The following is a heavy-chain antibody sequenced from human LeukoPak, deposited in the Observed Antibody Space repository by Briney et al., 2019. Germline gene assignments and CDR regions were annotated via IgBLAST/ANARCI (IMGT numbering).Heavy chain of an antibody. CDR3: SNWNQEGYYFDY. CDR1: GGSISSSSYY. V-gene: IGHV4-39*01. D-gene: IGHD1-20*01. J-gene: IGHJ4*02. CDR2: IYYSGST. Sequence: SETLSLTCTVSGGSISSSSYYWGWIRQPPGKGLEWIGSIYYSGSTYYNPSLKSRVTISVDTSKNQFSLNLSSVTAADTAVYYCSNWNQEGYYFDYWGQGTLVTVSS.